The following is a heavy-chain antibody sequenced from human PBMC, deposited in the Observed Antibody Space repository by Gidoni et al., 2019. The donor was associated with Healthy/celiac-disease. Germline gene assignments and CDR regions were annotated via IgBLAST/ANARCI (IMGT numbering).Heavy chain of an antibody. CDR2: IYYSWST. Sequence: QLHLLESRPALVTPSDTLSLTCILSVGPISSSSYYVGWIRQPPGRGLEWIGSIYYSWSTYDNPALKSRVTVSVDTTENQFCLKLSSEAAADTAVYDWARQGEYGMDVWGQGTTVTVSS. J-gene: IGHJ6*02. CDR1: VGPISSSSYY. D-gene: IGHD3-16*01. CDR3: ARQGEYGMDV. V-gene: IGHV4-39*01.